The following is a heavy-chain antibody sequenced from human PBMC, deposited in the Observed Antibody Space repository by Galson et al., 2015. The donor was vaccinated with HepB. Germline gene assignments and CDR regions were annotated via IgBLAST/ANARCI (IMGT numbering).Heavy chain of an antibody. V-gene: IGHV3-20*04. CDR1: GFTFDDYG. CDR2: INWNGGST. CDR3: ARDGGIVVVIAHMNWYFDL. J-gene: IGHJ2*01. Sequence: SLRLSCAASGFTFDDYGMSWVRQAPGKGLEWVSGINWNGGSTGYADSVKGRFTISRDNAKNSLYLQMNSLRDEDTAVYYCARDGGIVVVIAHMNWYFDLWGRGTLVTVSS. D-gene: IGHD2-21*01.